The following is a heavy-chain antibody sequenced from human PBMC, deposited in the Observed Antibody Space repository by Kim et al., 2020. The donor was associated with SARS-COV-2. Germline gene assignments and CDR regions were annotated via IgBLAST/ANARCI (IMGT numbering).Heavy chain of an antibody. CDR1: GFTFSSYS. Sequence: GGSLRLSCAASGFTFSSYSMNWIRQAPGKGLEWVSYISSSGSYIYYADSVKGRFTISRDNAKNSLYLQMNSLRAEDTAVYYCARGAHVGYSDRSGTHGRDGMDAWGQGTTVTVSS. D-gene: IGHD3-22*01. CDR3: ARGAHVGYSDRSGTHGRDGMDA. V-gene: IGHV3-21*01. CDR2: ISSSGSYI. J-gene: IGHJ6*02.